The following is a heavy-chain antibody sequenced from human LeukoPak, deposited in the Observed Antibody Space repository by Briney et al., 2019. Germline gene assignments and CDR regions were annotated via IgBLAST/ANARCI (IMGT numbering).Heavy chain of an antibody. J-gene: IGHJ4*02. CDR3: AKPPADIAVAGYVFDY. CDR1: GFTFSSYA. CDR2: ISVSGGST. V-gene: IGHV3-23*01. D-gene: IGHD6-19*01. Sequence: PGGSLRLSCAAAGFTFSSYAMSWVRQAPGKGLEWVSAISVSGGSTYYADSVKGRFTISRDNSKNTLYLQMTSLRAQDTAVYYCAKPPADIAVAGYVFDYWGQGTLVTVSS.